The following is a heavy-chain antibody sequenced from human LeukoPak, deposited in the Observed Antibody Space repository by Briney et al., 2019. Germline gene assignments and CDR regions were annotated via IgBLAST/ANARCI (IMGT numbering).Heavy chain of an antibody. D-gene: IGHD3-22*01. CDR2: IYYSGCT. V-gene: IGHV4-59*11. J-gene: IGHJ3*01. CDR1: GGSISSHY. CDR3: ASDSISMNAFDA. Sequence: PSETLSLTCTVSGGSISSHYWSWIRQPPGKGLEWIGYIYYSGCTNYNPSLKSRVTMSVDTSKNQFSLKLSSVTAADTAVYYGASDSISMNAFDAWGQGTMVTVSS.